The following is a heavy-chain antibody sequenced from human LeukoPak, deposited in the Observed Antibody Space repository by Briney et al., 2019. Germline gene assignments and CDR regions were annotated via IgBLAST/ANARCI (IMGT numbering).Heavy chain of an antibody. CDR3: ARGRDDSSGYYYGSYDY. CDR2: IIPIFSTA. J-gene: IGHJ4*02. V-gene: IGHV1-69*13. CDR1: GGTFSSYA. D-gene: IGHD3-22*01. Sequence: SVKVSCKASGGTFSSYAISWVRQAPGQGLEWMGGIIPIFSTANYAQKFQGRVTITADESTSTAYMELSSLRSEDTAVYYCARGRDDSSGYYYGSYDYWGQGTLVTVSS.